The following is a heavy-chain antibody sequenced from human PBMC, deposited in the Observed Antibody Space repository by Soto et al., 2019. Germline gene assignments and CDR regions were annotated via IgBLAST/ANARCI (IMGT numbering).Heavy chain of an antibody. CDR2: IWYDGSNK. V-gene: IGHV3-33*01. D-gene: IGHD2-15*01. CDR1: GFTFSSYG. CDR3: ARAPYCSGGSCRNWFDP. J-gene: IGHJ5*02. Sequence: GGSLRLSCAASGFTFSSYGMHWVRQAPGKGLEWVAVIWYDGSNKYYADSVKGRFTISRDNSKNTLYLQMNSLRAEDTAVYYCARAPYCSGGSCRNWFDPWGQGTLVTVSS.